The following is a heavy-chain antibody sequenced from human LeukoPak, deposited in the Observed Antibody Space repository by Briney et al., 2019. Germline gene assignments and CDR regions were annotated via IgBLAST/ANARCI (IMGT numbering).Heavy chain of an antibody. D-gene: IGHD1-26*01. CDR3: ARMERGSYALDY. V-gene: IGHV2-70*11. J-gene: IGHJ4*02. Sequence: SGPALVNPTQALTLTFTFSAFSLTTSGMCVSWIRQPPGKALEWLARIDWDDDKYYSTSLKTRLTISKDTSKNQVVLTMTNMDPVDTATYFCARMERGSYALDYWGQGIMVTVSS. CDR1: AFSLTTSGMC. CDR2: IDWDDDK.